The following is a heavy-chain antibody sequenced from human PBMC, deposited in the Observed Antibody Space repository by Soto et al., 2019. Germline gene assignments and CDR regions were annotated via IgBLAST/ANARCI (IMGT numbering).Heavy chain of an antibody. CDR1: GGSISSGGYY. CDR2: IYYSGST. D-gene: IGHD2-15*01. CDR3: AREVRGCSGGSCSGGPHY. V-gene: IGHV4-31*03. J-gene: IGHJ4*02. Sequence: SETLSLTCTVSGGSISSGGYYWSWIRQHPGKGLEWIGYIYYSGSTYYNPSLKSRVTISLDTSKNQFSLKLSSVTAADTAVYYCAREVRGCSGGSCSGGPHYWGQGTLVTVSS.